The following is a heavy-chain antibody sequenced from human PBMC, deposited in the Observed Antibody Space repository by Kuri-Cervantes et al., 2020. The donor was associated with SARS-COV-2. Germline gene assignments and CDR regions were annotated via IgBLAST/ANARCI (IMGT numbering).Heavy chain of an antibody. CDR1: GGSISSSSYY. V-gene: IGHV4-39*07. CDR3: ARITSRRGIDY. J-gene: IGHJ4*02. D-gene: IGHD3-16*01. Sequence: SETLSLTCTVSGGSISSSSYYWGWIRQPPGKGLEWIGSIYYSGSTYYNPSLKGRVTISVDTSKNQFSLKLSSVTAADTAVYYCARITSRRGIDYWGQGTLVTVSS. CDR2: IYYSGST.